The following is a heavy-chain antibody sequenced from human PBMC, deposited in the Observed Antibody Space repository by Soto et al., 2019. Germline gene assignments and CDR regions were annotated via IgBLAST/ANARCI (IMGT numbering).Heavy chain of an antibody. CDR2: MNPNSGNT. V-gene: IGHV1-8*01. CDR1: GYIFTSYD. J-gene: IGHJ6*02. CDR3: ARELARRGMDV. Sequence: QVQFVQSGAEVKKPGASVNVSCKASGYIFTSYDINWVRQATGQGLEWMGWMNPNSGNTGYAQKFQGRVTMTRNTSISTAYMELSSLRSEDRAVYYCARELARRGMDVWGQGTTVTVSS.